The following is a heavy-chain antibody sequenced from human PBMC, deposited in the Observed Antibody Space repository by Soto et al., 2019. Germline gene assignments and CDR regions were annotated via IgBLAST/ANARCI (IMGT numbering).Heavy chain of an antibody. J-gene: IGHJ3*02. CDR2: FDLEDGEI. V-gene: IGHV1-24*01. Sequence: ASVKVSCKVSGYTLTELSMHWVRQAPGKGLEWMGGFDLEDGEIIYAQKFQGRVTMTEDTSTDTAYMELSSLRSEDTAVYYCATTSFFFILVIPAPHVFDICGQGTMVPVSS. CDR3: ATTSFFFILVIPAPHVFDI. D-gene: IGHD2-21*01. CDR1: GYTLTELS.